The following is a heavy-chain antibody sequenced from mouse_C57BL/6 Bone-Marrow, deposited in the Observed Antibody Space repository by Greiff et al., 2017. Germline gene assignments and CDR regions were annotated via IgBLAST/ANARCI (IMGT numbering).Heavy chain of an antibody. CDR3: ARSGCSSYVDWYFDV. CDR1: GYTFTDYN. D-gene: IGHD1-1*01. J-gene: IGHJ1*03. CDR2: INPNNGGT. Sequence: VQLQQSGPELVKPGASVKIPCKASGYTFTDYNMDWVKQSHGKSLEWIGDINPNNGGTIYNQKFKVKATLTVDKSSSTAYMELRSLTSEDTAVYYCARSGCSSYVDWYFDVWGTGTTVTVSS. V-gene: IGHV1-18*01.